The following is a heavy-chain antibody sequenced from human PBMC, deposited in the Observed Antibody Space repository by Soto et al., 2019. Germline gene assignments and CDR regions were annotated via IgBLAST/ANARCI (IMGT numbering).Heavy chain of an antibody. J-gene: IGHJ6*02. CDR3: ARDWGKAAAANYYYGMDV. Sequence: ASVKVSCKASGYTFTSYYMHWVRQAPGQGLEWMGIINPSGGSTSYAQKFQGRVTMTRDTSTSTVYMELSSLRSEDTAVYYCARDWGKAAAANYYYGMDVWGQGTTVTVSS. D-gene: IGHD6-13*01. CDR2: INPSGGST. V-gene: IGHV1-46*01. CDR1: GYTFTSYY.